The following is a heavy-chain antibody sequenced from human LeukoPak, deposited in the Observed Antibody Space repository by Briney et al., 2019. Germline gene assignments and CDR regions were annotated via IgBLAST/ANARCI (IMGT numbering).Heavy chain of an antibody. V-gene: IGHV3-7*03. Sequence: GGSLRLSCAASGFTFSSYWMNWARQAPGKGLEWVASINHNGNVNYYVDSVKGRFTISRDNAKNSLYLQMSNLRAEDTAVYFCDRGGGLDVWGQGATVTVSS. D-gene: IGHD3-16*01. CDR1: GFTFSSYW. CDR2: INHNGNVN. CDR3: DRGGGLDV. J-gene: IGHJ6*02.